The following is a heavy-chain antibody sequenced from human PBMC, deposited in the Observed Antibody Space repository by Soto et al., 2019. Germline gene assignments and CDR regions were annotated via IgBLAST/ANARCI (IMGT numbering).Heavy chain of an antibody. V-gene: IGHV3-64*01. CDR2: ISSNGGST. J-gene: IGHJ3*02. CDR1: GFTFSSYA. Sequence: PGGSLRLSCAGSGFTFSSYAMHWVRQAPGKGLEYVSAISSNGGSTYYANSVKGRFTISRDNSKNTLYLQMGSLRAEDMAVYYCARPSSTVVTAFDIWGQGTMVTVSS. CDR3: ARPSSTVVTAFDI. D-gene: IGHD4-17*01.